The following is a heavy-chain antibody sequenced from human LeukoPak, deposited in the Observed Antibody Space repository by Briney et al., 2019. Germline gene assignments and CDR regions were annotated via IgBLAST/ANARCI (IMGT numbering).Heavy chain of an antibody. CDR3: AELGITMIGGV. CDR2: ISSSGSTI. Sequence: PGGSLRLSCAASGFTFSNYWMNWVRQAPGKGLEWVSYISSSGSTIYYADSVKGRFTISRDNAKNSLYLQMNSLRAEDTAVYYCAELGITMIGGVWGEGTTVTISS. CDR1: GFTFSNYW. J-gene: IGHJ6*04. V-gene: IGHV3-48*04. D-gene: IGHD3-10*02.